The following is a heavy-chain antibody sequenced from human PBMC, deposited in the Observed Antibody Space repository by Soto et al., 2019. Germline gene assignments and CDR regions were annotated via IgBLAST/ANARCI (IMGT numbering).Heavy chain of an antibody. CDR2: INHSGST. CDR3: ARGRGMSSSWYVY. V-gene: IGHV4-34*01. D-gene: IGHD6-13*01. J-gene: IGHJ4*02. Sequence: QVQLQQWGAGLLKPSETLSLTCAVYGGSFSGYYWSWIRQPPGKGLEWIGEINHSGSTNYNPSLKSRVTISVDPSKNQFSLKLSSVTAADTAVYYCARGRGMSSSWYVYWGQGTLVTVSS. CDR1: GGSFSGYY.